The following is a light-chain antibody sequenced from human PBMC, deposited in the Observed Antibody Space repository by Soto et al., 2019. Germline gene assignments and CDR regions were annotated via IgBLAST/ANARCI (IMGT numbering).Light chain of an antibody. J-gene: IGLJ1*01. CDR3: SSFTTISTYV. Sequence: QSALTQPASVSGSPGQSITISCTGSDIGDYDYVSWYQQHPGKVPKLIIYEVTNRPSVASNSFSVSKSGNTASLTISGLQSDDEADYYCSSFTTISTYVFGTGTKVTVL. V-gene: IGLV2-14*01. CDR2: EVT. CDR1: DIGDYDY.